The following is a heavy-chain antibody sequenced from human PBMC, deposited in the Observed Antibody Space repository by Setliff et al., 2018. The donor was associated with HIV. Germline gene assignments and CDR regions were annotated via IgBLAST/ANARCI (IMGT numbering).Heavy chain of an antibody. CDR3: ARSRGAGYSSGWYGGSYAFDI. CDR2: IYHSGST. D-gene: IGHD6-19*01. V-gene: IGHV4-38-2*01. CDR1: GYSISSGYY. J-gene: IGHJ3*02. Sequence: PSETLSLTCAVSGYSISSGYYWGWIRQPPGKGLEWIGSIYHSGSTYYNPSLKSRVTISVDTSKNQFSLKLSSVTAADTAVYYCARSRGAGYSSGWYGGSYAFDIWGQGTMVTVSS.